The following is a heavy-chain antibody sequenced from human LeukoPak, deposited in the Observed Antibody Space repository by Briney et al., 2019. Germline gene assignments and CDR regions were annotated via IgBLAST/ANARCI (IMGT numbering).Heavy chain of an antibody. J-gene: IGHJ4*02. V-gene: IGHV1-2*02. D-gene: IGHD5-18*01. CDR1: GYTCTGYY. Sequence: ASVKVSCKASGYTCTGYYMHWVRQAPGQGLEWMGWINPNSGTHYAQKFQGRVTMTRDTSISTAYMELTSLRSDDTAVYYCAKDTGNFNLGDHWGQGTQVSVSS. CDR3: AKDTGNFNLGDH. CDR2: INPNSGT.